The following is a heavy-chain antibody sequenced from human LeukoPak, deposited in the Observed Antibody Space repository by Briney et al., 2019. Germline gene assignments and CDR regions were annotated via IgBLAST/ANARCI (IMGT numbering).Heavy chain of an antibody. V-gene: IGHV4-38-2*02. CDR1: GFSITSGYQ. CDR2: IYHSGSA. CDR3: ATDTRWLTPDCTSTSCYESYFDP. Sequence: SETLSLTCSVSGFSITSGYQWAWIRQSPGKGLEWIGSIYHSGSAHYNPSLKSRVTISVDKSRNQFSLRLSSVTAADTAVYYCATDTRWLTPDCTSTSCYESYFDPWGQGTLVTVAS. D-gene: IGHD2-2*01. J-gene: IGHJ5*02.